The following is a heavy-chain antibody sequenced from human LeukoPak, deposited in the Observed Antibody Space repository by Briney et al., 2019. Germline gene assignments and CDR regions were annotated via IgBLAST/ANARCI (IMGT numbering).Heavy chain of an antibody. D-gene: IGHD3-10*01. J-gene: IGHJ4*02. CDR3: ARGRSGELTWAFTLDS. CDR1: GYTFTNYG. V-gene: IGHV1-2*02. Sequence: ASVKVSCKASGYTFTNYGISWVRQAPGQGLEWMGWINPNSGGTKYAQKFQGRVTMTRDMSISTAYMELSRLRSDDTAVYYCARGRSGELTWAFTLDSWGQGTLVTVSS. CDR2: INPNSGGT.